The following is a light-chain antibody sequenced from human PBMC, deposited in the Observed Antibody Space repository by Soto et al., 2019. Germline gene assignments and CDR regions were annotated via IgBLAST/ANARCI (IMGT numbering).Light chain of an antibody. CDR1: SSDVGGYNY. CDR3: SSYTSSSTRV. Sequence: QSALTQPASVSGSPGQSITISCTGTSSDVGGYNYVSWYQQHPDEAPKLMIYDVSNRPSGVSNRFSGSKSGNTASLTISGLQAEDEADYYCSSYTSSSTRVFGTGTKVTVL. CDR2: DVS. V-gene: IGLV2-14*01. J-gene: IGLJ1*01.